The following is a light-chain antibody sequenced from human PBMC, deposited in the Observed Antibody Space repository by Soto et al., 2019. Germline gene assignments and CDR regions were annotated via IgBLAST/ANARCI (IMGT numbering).Light chain of an antibody. CDR2: RNN. J-gene: IGLJ3*02. Sequence: QSVLTQPPSASGTPGQRVTISCSGSSSNIGSNYVCWYQQYPGTAPKLLIYRNNQRPSGVPDRFSGSKSGTSAYLAISGIRTDDEAEYFCAAWDDRLSGRVFCGGTKVTVL. CDR3: AAWDDRLSGRV. CDR1: SSNIGSNY. V-gene: IGLV1-47*01.